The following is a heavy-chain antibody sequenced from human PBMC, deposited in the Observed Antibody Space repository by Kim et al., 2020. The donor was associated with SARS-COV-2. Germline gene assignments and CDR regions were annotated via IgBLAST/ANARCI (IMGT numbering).Heavy chain of an antibody. CDR3: CIAVSGHYFDY. Sequence: GGSLRLSCAASGITFTTYNMNWVRLAPGKGLEWVSSISSRNTYIYHAASVTGRFTISRDNAKGSLYLQMNSLRAEDTAVYYCCIAVSGHYFDYWGQGTLVTVSS. V-gene: IGHV3-21*01. CDR1: GITFTTYN. CDR2: ISSRNTYI. J-gene: IGHJ4*02. D-gene: IGHD6-19*01.